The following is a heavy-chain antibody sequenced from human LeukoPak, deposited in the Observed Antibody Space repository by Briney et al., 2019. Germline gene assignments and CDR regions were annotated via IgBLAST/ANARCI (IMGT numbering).Heavy chain of an antibody. CDR3: ARDLSGGGLDY. V-gene: IGHV3-64*01. CDR1: GFTFSSYA. CDR2: ISNNGGRI. Sequence: GGSLRLSCAASGFTFSSYAMHWVRQAPGKGLEYVSAISNNGGRIYYANSVKCRFSISRDNSKNTLSLQMGSLRPEDMAVYYCARDLSGGGLDYWGQGALVTVSS. J-gene: IGHJ4*02. D-gene: IGHD3-10*01.